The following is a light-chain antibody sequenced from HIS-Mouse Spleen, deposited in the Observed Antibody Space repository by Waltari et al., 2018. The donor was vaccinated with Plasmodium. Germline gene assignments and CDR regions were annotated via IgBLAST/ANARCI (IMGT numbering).Light chain of an antibody. J-gene: IGLJ2*01. CDR3: CSYAGSSTFVV. V-gene: IGLV2-23*03. Sequence: QSALTQPASVSGSPGQSITISCTGTSSDVGSYNLVSWYQQHPGKAPKLMIYEGSKRPSGVVNRFSGSKSGNTASLTISGLQAEDEADYYCCSYAGSSTFVVFGGGTKLTVL. CDR2: EGS. CDR1: SSDVGSYNL.